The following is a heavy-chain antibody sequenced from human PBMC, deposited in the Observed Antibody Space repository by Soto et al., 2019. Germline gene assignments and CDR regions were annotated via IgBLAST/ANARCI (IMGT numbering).Heavy chain of an antibody. D-gene: IGHD2-8*01. CDR3: AKDAGLMASFDY. Sequence: QVQLVESGGGVVQPGRSLRLSCAASGFTFSSYGMHWVRQAPGKGLAWVAVISYDGSNKYYADSVKGRFTISRDNSKNPLYLQMNILRAEDTAVYYCAKDAGLMASFDYWGQGTLVTVSS. CDR1: GFTFSSYG. J-gene: IGHJ4*02. V-gene: IGHV3-30*18. CDR2: ISYDGSNK.